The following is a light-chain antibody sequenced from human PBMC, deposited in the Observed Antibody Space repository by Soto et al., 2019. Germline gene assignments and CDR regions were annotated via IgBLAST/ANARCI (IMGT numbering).Light chain of an antibody. Sequence: QSALTQPASVSGSPGQSITISCTGTSSDVGGYNLVSWYQQHPGKAPKLMIYEGSKRPSGVSSRFSGSKSGNTASLTISGQAEEDAADYYCCYSAGMVVFGGGTKLTVL. J-gene: IGLJ2*01. CDR2: EGS. CDR1: SSDVGGYNL. CDR3: CYSAGMVV. V-gene: IGLV2-23*01.